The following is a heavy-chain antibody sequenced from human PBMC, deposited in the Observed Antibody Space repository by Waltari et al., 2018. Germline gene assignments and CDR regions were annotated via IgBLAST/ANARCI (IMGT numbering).Heavy chain of an antibody. Sequence: QVQLQESGPGLVKPSETLSLTCAVSGYSISSGYYWGWPRQPPGKGLEWIGSIYHSGSTYYNPSLKSRVTISVDTSKNQFSLKLSSVTAADTAVYYCARRSGVVDPFDPWGQGTLVTVSS. D-gene: IGHD3-3*01. V-gene: IGHV4-38-2*01. J-gene: IGHJ5*02. CDR3: ARRSGVVDPFDP. CDR1: GYSISSGYY. CDR2: IYHSGST.